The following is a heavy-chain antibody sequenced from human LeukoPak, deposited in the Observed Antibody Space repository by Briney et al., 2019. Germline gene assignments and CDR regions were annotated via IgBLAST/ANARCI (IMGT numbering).Heavy chain of an antibody. D-gene: IGHD6-13*01. J-gene: IGHJ5*02. CDR2: IYHSGST. Sequence: PSETLSLTCAVSGGSISSSNWWSWVRQPPGKGLEWIGEIYHSGSTNYNPSLKSRVIISVDKSKNQLSLKLSSVTAADTAVYYCASSNKISRIAAAGSWFDPWGQGTQVTVSS. CDR3: ASSNKISRIAAAGSWFDP. V-gene: IGHV4-4*02. CDR1: GGSISSSNW.